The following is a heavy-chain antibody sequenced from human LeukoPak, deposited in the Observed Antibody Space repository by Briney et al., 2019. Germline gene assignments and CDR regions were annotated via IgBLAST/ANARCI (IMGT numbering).Heavy chain of an antibody. Sequence: SETLSLTCTVSGGSISSYYWSWIRQPPGKGLEWIGSIYYSGSTYYNPSLKSRVTISVDTSKNQFSLKLSSVTAADTAVYYCARVRELPIDYWGQGTLVTVSS. J-gene: IGHJ4*02. V-gene: IGHV4-59*12. D-gene: IGHD1-7*01. CDR1: GGSISSYY. CDR3: ARVRELPIDY. CDR2: IYYSGST.